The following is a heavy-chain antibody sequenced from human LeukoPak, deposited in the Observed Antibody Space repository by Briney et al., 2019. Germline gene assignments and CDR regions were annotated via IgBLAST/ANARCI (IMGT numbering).Heavy chain of an antibody. CDR1: GYTFTGHY. CDR2: IHPNTGGT. CDR3: AREPYDSSGYYLRFDP. D-gene: IGHD3-22*01. V-gene: IGHV1-2*02. J-gene: IGHJ5*02. Sequence: ASVKVSCKASGYTFTGHYIHWVRQAPGQGLEWMGWIHPNTGGTKYAQKFQGRVTMTRDTSTSTVYMELRSLRSEDTAVYYCAREPYDSSGYYLRFDPWGQGTLVTVSS.